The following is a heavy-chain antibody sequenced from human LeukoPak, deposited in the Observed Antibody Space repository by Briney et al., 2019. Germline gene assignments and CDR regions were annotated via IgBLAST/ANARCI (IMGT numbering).Heavy chain of an antibody. V-gene: IGHV4-59*01. D-gene: IGHD4-17*01. CDR1: GGSISGSY. CDR3: ARGIESYGDYGY. Sequence: SETLSLTCTVSGGSISGSYWSWIRQPPGNGLEWIAYMYNSGSTNYNPSLKSRVTISIDTSKNQFSLKLSSLTAADSAIFYCARGIESYGDYGYWGQGILVTVSS. J-gene: IGHJ4*02. CDR2: MYNSGST.